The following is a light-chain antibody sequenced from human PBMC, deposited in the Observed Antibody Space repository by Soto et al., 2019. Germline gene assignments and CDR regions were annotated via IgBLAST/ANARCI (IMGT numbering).Light chain of an antibody. Sequence: VMTQSPATLSVSPGDTATLSCRASQSVGSNLAWYQQKPGQAPRLLIHGASTRASGIPARFSGSGSGTEFTLTISSLQAEDFAVYYCQQYDNWPPWTFGQGTKVEVK. CDR2: GAS. V-gene: IGKV3D-15*01. CDR1: QSVGSN. CDR3: QQYDNWPPWT. J-gene: IGKJ1*01.